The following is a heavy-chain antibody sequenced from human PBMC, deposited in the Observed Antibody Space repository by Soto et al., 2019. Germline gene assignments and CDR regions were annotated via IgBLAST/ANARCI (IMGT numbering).Heavy chain of an antibody. J-gene: IGHJ6*02. V-gene: IGHV4-59*01. Sequence: SETLALTCTVSGGSISSYYWIWIRQPPGKGLEWIGYIYYSGSTNYNPSLKSRVTISVDTSKNQFSLKLSSVTAADTAVYYCARGRGIAAAGIYYYYGMDVWGQGTTVTVS. CDR1: GGSISSYY. D-gene: IGHD6-13*01. CDR2: IYYSGST. CDR3: ARGRGIAAAGIYYYYGMDV.